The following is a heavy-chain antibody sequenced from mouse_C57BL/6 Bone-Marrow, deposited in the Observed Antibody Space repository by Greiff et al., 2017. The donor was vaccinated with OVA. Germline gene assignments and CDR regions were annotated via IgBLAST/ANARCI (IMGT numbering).Heavy chain of an antibody. J-gene: IGHJ3*01. CDR2: LYPRSGNT. D-gene: IGHD2-5*01. CDR3: AKSYSNYAWFAY. CDR1: GYTFTSYG. Sequence: VQVVESGAELARPGASVKLSCKASGYTFTSYGISWVKQRTGQGLEWIGELYPRSGNTYYNEKFKGKATLTADKSSSTAYMELRSLTSEDSAVYFCAKSYSNYAWFAYWGQGTLVTVSA. V-gene: IGHV1-81*01.